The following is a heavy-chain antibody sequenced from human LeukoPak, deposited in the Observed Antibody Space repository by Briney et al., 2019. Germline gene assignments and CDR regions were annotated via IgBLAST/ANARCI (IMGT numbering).Heavy chain of an antibody. CDR2: ISYDGSNK. CDR3: AKDVESHFDY. V-gene: IGHV3-30*18. J-gene: IGHJ4*02. Sequence: GRSLRLSCAASGFTFSSYGMHWVRQAPGKGLEWVAVISYDGSNKYYADSVKGRFTISRDNSKNTLYLQMNSLRAEDTAVYYCAKDVESHFDYWGQGTLVTVSS. CDR1: GFTFSSYG.